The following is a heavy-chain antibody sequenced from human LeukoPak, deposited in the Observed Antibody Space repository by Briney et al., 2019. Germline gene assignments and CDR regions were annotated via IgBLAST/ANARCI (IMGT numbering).Heavy chain of an antibody. J-gene: IGHJ4*02. CDR2: IYYSGST. V-gene: IGHV4-59*01. Sequence: SETLSLTCTVSGGSISSYYWSWIRQPPGKGLEWIGYIYYSGSTNYNPSLKSRVTISVDTSKNQFSLKLSSVTAADTAVYYCARGSSGWVPPGYWGQGTLVTVSS. CDR3: ARGSSGWVPPGY. CDR1: GGSISSYY. D-gene: IGHD6-19*01.